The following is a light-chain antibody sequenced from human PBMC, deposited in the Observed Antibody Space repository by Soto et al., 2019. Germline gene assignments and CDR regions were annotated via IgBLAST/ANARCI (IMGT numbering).Light chain of an antibody. CDR1: QDITNY. V-gene: IGKV1-33*01. CDR3: QNYVHFRST. J-gene: IGKJ5*01. CDR2: DAS. Sequence: DIQMTQSPSSLSASVGDRVTITCQASQDITNYLNWYQQKPGKAPRLLLYDASSLETGVPSRFSGSGSGTDFTFTISSLQPEVMANFYGQNYVHFRSTFAKGKRLGIK.